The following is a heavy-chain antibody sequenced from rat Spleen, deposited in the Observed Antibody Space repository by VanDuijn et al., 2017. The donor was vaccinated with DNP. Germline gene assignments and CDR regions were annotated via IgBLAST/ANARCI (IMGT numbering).Heavy chain of an antibody. J-gene: IGHJ3*01. Sequence: GPGLEWMGVIWSNGDTDYNSAIKSRLSISRDTSKSQVFLKMNSLQNEDTAMYFCASAGVYWGQGTLVTVSS. CDR3: ASAGVY. CDR2: IWSNGDT. D-gene: IGHD4-3*01. V-gene: IGHV2-47*01.